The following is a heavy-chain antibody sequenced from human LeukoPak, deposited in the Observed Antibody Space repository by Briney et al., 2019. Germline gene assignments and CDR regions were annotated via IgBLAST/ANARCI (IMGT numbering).Heavy chain of an antibody. Sequence: PSETLSLTCTVSGGSISSYYWSWIRQPPGKGLEWIGEINHSGSTNYNPSLKSRVTISVDTSKNQFSLKLSSVTAADTAVYYCARFYDFWSGYQFDYWGQGTLVTVSS. CDR1: GGSISSYY. CDR3: ARFYDFWSGYQFDY. D-gene: IGHD3-3*01. J-gene: IGHJ4*02. CDR2: INHSGST. V-gene: IGHV4-34*01.